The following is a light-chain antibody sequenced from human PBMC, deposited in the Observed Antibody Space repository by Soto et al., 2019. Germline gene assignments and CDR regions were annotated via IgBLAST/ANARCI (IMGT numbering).Light chain of an antibody. V-gene: IGKV1-5*03. J-gene: IGKJ4*01. CDR1: QNIRSW. CDR2: KAS. Sequence: DIQMTQSPSTLSASVGDRVTIACRASQNIRSWLAWYQQKPGKAPNLLIYKASSLQSGVPSRFSGSGSGTEFTLTLSSLQPDDLATYYCQQYDGYPLTFGGGTKVEIK. CDR3: QQYDGYPLT.